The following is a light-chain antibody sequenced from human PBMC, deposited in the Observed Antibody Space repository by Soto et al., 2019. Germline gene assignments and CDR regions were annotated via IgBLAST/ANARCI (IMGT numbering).Light chain of an antibody. Sequence: QSGLTQPPSASGSPGHSVAISCTGTSSDVGGHNYVSWYQQHPGKATQLMIYEVNQRPSGVPDRFSGSKSGNAAPLTVSGLQAEDGADYYCSSYAGSRNVFGTGTKVTVL. CDR3: SSYAGSRNV. CDR2: EVN. V-gene: IGLV2-8*01. CDR1: SSDVGGHNY. J-gene: IGLJ1*01.